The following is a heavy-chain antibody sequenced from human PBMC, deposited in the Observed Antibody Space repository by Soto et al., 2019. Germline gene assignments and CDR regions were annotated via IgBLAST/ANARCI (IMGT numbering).Heavy chain of an antibody. CDR2: IHSSGNV. Sequence: SETLSLTCTISGDSIANYYWSWIRQPAGEGLEWIGRIHSSGNVNYNPTLKSRVTMSLDTSKNQFSLKLTSVTAADTAVYYCAREQGGRGTGAWKDNHYGMGVWGQGTSVTV. V-gene: IGHV4-4*07. CDR3: AREQGGRGTGAWKDNHYGMGV. D-gene: IGHD1-1*01. J-gene: IGHJ6*02. CDR1: GDSIANYY.